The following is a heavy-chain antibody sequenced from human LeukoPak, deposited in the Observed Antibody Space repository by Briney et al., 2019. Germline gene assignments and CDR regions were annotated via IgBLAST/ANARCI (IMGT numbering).Heavy chain of an antibody. D-gene: IGHD6-19*01. CDR1: GGSISSSSYY. V-gene: IGHV4-39*07. Sequence: SETLSLTCTVSGGSISSSSYYWGWIRQPPGKGLEWIGEINHSGSTNYNPSLKSRVTMSVDTSKNQFSLKLSSVTAADTAVYYCARYSAAVAGTADYWGQGTLVTVSS. J-gene: IGHJ4*02. CDR3: ARYSAAVAGTADY. CDR2: INHSGST.